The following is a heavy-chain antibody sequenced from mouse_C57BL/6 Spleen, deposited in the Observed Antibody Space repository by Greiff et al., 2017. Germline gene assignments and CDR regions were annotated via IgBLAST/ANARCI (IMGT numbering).Heavy chain of an antibody. Sequence: QVQLQQSGAELVKPGASVKISCKASGYAFSSYWMNWVKQRPGKGLEGIGQIYPGDGDTNYNGKFKGKATLTADKSSSTAYMQLSSLTSEDSAVYFCAIYYGSSYAWFAYWGQGTLVTVSA. CDR1: GYAFSSYW. V-gene: IGHV1-80*01. J-gene: IGHJ3*01. D-gene: IGHD1-1*01. CDR3: AIYYGSSYAWFAY. CDR2: IYPGDGDT.